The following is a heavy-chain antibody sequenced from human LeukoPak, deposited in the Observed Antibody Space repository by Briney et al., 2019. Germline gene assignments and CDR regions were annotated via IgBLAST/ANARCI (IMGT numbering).Heavy chain of an antibody. CDR1: GFTFSSYS. CDR2: ISSSSSTI. D-gene: IGHD6-13*01. CDR3: ARDRGYSSSWYVFTFDY. V-gene: IGHV3-48*01. Sequence: GGSLRLSCAASGFTFSSYSMNWVRQAPGKGLEWVSYISSSSSTIYYADSVKGRFTISRDNAKNSLYLQMNSLRAEDTAVYYCARDRGYSSSWYVFTFDYWGQGTLVTVSS. J-gene: IGHJ4*02.